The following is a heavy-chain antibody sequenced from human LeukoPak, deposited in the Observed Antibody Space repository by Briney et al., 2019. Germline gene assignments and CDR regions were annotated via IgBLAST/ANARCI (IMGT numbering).Heavy chain of an antibody. D-gene: IGHD6-13*01. V-gene: IGHV3-30*04. J-gene: IGHJ3*02. Sequence: GGSLRLSCAASGFTFSSYAMHWVRQAPGKGLERVAVISYDGSNKYYADSVKGRFTISRDNSKNTLYLQMNSLRAEDTAVYYCARDRAAAGFDAFDIWGQGTMVTVSS. CDR3: ARDRAAAGFDAFDI. CDR2: ISYDGSNK. CDR1: GFTFSSYA.